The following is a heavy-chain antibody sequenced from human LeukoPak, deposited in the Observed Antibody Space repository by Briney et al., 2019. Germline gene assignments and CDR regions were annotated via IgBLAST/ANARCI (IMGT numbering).Heavy chain of an antibody. V-gene: IGHV5-51*01. CDR3: ARRSSGGSTWFDH. Sequence: GESLKISCKGSGYSFTTYWIAWVRQMPGKGLEWMGIIYPGDSEIRYSPSFQGQVTISVDKSISTAYLQWSSLKTSDTAMYYCARRSSGGSTWFDHWGQGTLVTVSS. D-gene: IGHD2-8*02. J-gene: IGHJ5*02. CDR1: GYSFTTYW. CDR2: IYPGDSEI.